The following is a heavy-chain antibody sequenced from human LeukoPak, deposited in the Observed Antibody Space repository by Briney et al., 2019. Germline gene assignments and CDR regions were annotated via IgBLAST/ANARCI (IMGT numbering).Heavy chain of an antibody. CDR1: GGSISSYY. CDR3: ARRIPFDY. CDR2: IYYSGST. V-gene: IGHV4-59*05. J-gene: IGHJ4*02. Sequence: SETLSLTCTVSGGSISSYYWSWIRQPPGKGLEWIGSIYYSGSTYYNPSLKSRVTISVDTSKNQFSLKLSSVTAADTAVYYCARRIPFDYWGQGTLVTVSS.